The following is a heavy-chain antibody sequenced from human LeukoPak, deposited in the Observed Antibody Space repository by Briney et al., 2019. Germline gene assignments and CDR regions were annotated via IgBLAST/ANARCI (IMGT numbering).Heavy chain of an antibody. Sequence: GASVRVSSTASGYTFTGYYMRWVRQAPGQGLEWMGWINPNSGGTNYSHKFQGRVTMTRDTSISTDYMELSRLRSDDTAVYHCASVPIAAAGTLFDYWGQGTLVTVSS. CDR2: INPNSGGT. CDR3: ASVPIAAAGTLFDY. J-gene: IGHJ4*02. CDR1: GYTFTGYY. V-gene: IGHV1-2*02. D-gene: IGHD6-13*01.